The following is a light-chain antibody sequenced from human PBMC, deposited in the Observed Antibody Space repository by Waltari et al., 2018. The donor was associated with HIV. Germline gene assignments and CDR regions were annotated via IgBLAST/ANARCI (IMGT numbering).Light chain of an antibody. Sequence: QSALTQPRSVSGSPGQSVTMSCSGTSSDVGGYNYVSWYQQHPGKAPKLMIYDVNKRPSGVPDRFSASKSGNTASLTISGLQAEDEADYYCSSYTGDNSVLFGGGTKLSVV. CDR1: SSDVGGYNY. CDR2: DVN. V-gene: IGLV2-11*01. J-gene: IGLJ3*02. CDR3: SSYTGDNSVL.